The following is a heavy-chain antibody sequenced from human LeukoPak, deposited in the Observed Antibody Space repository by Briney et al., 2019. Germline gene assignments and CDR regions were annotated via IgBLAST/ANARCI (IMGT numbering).Heavy chain of an antibody. D-gene: IGHD6-19*01. V-gene: IGHV1-18*01. CDR3: ARDYPIAVAGMNFYYYYGMDV. CDR1: GYTFTSYG. CDR2: ISAYNGNT. Sequence: GASVKVSCKASGYTFTSYGISWVRQAPGQGLEWMGWISAYNGNTNYAQKLQGRVTMTTDTSTSTAYMELRSLRSDDTAVYYCARDYPIAVAGMNFYYYYGMDVWGQGTTVTVSS. J-gene: IGHJ6*02.